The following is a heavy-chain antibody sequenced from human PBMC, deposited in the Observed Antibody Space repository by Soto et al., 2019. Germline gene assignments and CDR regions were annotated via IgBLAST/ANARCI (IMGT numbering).Heavy chain of an antibody. CDR2: ISAYNGNT. D-gene: IGHD6-6*01. Sequence: ASVKVSCKASGYTFTSYGISWVRQAPGQGLEWMGWISAYNGNTNYAQKLQGRVTMTTDTSTSTAYMELRSLRSDDTAVYYCANNGIAAQGRYYYYYYGMDVWGQGTTVTVSS. CDR1: GYTFTSYG. J-gene: IGHJ6*02. V-gene: IGHV1-18*01. CDR3: ANNGIAAQGRYYYYYYGMDV.